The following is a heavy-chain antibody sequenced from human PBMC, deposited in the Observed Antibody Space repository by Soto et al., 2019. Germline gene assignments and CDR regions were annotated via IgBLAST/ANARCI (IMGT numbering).Heavy chain of an antibody. Sequence: GGSLRLSCAASGFTFSSYAMSWVRQAPGKGLEWVSAISGSGGSTYYADSVKGQFTISRDNSKNTLYLQMNSLRAEDTAVYYCAKEGDLMITFGGVIGNDYWGQGTLVTVSS. CDR1: GFTFSSYA. CDR2: ISGSGGST. V-gene: IGHV3-23*01. J-gene: IGHJ4*02. D-gene: IGHD3-16*02. CDR3: AKEGDLMITFGGVIGNDY.